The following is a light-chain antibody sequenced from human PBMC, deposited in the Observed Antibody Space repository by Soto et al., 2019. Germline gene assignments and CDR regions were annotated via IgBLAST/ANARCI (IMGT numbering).Light chain of an antibody. Sequence: DIQMTQSPSTLSASVGDRVTITCRASQSISSWLAWYQQKRGKDPKLLIYKASSLESGVPSRFSGSGSGTEFSLIISSMQADDFATDYCQLYNSYSWTFGQGTKVDIK. J-gene: IGKJ1*01. V-gene: IGKV1-5*03. CDR1: QSISSW. CDR3: QLYNSYSWT. CDR2: KAS.